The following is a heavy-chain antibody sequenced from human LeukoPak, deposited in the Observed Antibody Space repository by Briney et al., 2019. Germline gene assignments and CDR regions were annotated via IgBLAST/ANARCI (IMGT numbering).Heavy chain of an antibody. D-gene: IGHD3-10*01. CDR1: GGSFSGYY. V-gene: IGHV4-34*01. Sequence: SETLSLTCAVYGGSFSGYYWSWIRQPPGKGLGWIGEINHSGSTTYNPSLKSRVTISVDTSKNQFSLKLGSVTAADTAVYYCASVWFGEKRGWFDSWGQGTLVTVSS. J-gene: IGHJ5*01. CDR3: ASVWFGEKRGWFDS. CDR2: INHSGST.